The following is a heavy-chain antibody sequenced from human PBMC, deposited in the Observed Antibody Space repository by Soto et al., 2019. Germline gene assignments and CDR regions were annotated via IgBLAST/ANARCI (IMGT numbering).Heavy chain of an antibody. CDR2: IYYTGRT. CDR1: GGSISSDDYY. CDR3: AREGSSSPEYFDF. J-gene: IGHJ4*02. V-gene: IGHV4-30-4*01. Sequence: SETLPLTFYVSGGSISSDDYYWTCIRQPPGEGLEWIFYIYYTGRTSSTPSLESRVTISIDTSKNQFSLKLSSVSAADTAVYYCAREGSSSPEYFDFWGPGTLVTVSS. D-gene: IGHD2-15*01.